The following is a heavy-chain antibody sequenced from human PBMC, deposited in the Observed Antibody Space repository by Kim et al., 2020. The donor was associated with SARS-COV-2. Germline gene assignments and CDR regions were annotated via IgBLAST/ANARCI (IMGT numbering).Heavy chain of an antibody. V-gene: IGHV3-23*01. D-gene: IGHD5-12*01. CDR3: AKDGRDSGYSGYDPVDAFDI. Sequence: RYTITRDNSKNTQYLQMNSLRAEDTAVYYCAKDGRDSGYSGYDPVDAFDIWGQGTMVTVSS. J-gene: IGHJ3*02.